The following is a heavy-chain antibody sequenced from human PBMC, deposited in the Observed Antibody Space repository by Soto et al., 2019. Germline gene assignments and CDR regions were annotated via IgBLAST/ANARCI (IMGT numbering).Heavy chain of an antibody. J-gene: IGHJ4*02. CDR1: GGTFSSYA. CDR2: IIPIFGTA. Sequence: QVQLVQSGAEVKKPGSSVKVSCKASGGTFSSYAISWVRQAPGQGLEWMGGIIPIFGTANYAQKFQGRVKITXXEXTTXAYMELSSLRSEDTAVYYCARAALIAVAGYDYFDYWGQGTLVTVSS. V-gene: IGHV1-69*05. CDR3: ARAALIAVAGYDYFDY. D-gene: IGHD6-19*01.